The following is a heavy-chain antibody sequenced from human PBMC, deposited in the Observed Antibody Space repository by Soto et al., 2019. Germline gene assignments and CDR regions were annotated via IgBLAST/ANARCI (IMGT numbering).Heavy chain of an antibody. J-gene: IGHJ6*03. D-gene: IGHD3-10*01. V-gene: IGHV4-59*08. CDR3: ARLFAVGMRGVSYAYHYRDV. CDR1: VGSISGYY. Sequence: QVQLQESGPGLVKPSETLSLTCTVSVGSISGYYWSWIRQSPGKGLEWTGYVYYSGTTNYNPSLKIRVTISVDTSRNQFSLNVNSVTAADTGVYYCARLFAVGMRGVSYAYHYRDVWGRGSTVTVSS. CDR2: VYYSGTT.